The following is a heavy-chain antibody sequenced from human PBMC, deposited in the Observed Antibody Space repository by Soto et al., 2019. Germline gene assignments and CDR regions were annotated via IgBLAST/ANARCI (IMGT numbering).Heavy chain of an antibody. D-gene: IGHD6-19*01. Sequence: SETLSLTCTVSGGSISSYYWIWIRQSPGKGLEWIGYMYYSGSTNYNPSLKSRVTISVDTSKNQFSLKLSSVTAADTAVYYCAREPSGWYNFDYWGQGTLVTVSS. CDR3: AREPSGWYNFDY. J-gene: IGHJ4*02. V-gene: IGHV4-59*01. CDR2: MYYSGST. CDR1: GGSISSYY.